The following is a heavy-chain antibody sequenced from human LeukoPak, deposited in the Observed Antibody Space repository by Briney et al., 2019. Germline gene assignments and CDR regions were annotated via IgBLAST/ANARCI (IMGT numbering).Heavy chain of an antibody. CDR1: GYTFTSYY. CDR3: ATDRMAYPFDY. Sequence: ASVKVSCKASGYTFTSYYMHWVRQAPGQGLEWMGIINPSGGSTIYAQKFQGRVTMTEDTSTDTAYMELSSLRSEDTAVYYCATDRMAYPFDYWGQGTLVTVSS. V-gene: IGHV1-46*01. J-gene: IGHJ4*02. CDR2: INPSGGST. D-gene: IGHD5-24*01.